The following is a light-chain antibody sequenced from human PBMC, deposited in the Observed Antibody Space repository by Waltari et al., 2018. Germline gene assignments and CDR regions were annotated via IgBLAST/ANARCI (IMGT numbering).Light chain of an antibody. CDR2: WAS. J-gene: IGKJ1*01. V-gene: IGKV4-1*01. CDR1: QSVLYSSNNKNY. CDR3: QQYYSTPWT. Sequence: INCKSSQSVLYSSNNKNYLAWYQQKPGQPPKLLIYWASTRESGVPDRFRGSGSGTDFTLTISSLQAEDVAVYYCQQYYSTPWTFGQGTKVEIK.